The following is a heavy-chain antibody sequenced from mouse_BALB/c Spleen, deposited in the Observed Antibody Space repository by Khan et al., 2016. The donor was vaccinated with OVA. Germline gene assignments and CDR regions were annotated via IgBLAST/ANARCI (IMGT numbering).Heavy chain of an antibody. D-gene: IGHD2-3*01. Sequence: DVQLVESGAELVRPGALVNLSCKASGFNIKDYYMHWVKQRPEQGLVWIGRIDPENGNTIYDPKFQGKASITSDTSSNTAYLQLSSLTSEDTAVYYCARDGYSPWFAYWGQGTLVTVSA. CDR1: GFNIKDYY. V-gene: IGHV14-1*02. CDR3: ARDGYSPWFAY. CDR2: IDPENGNT. J-gene: IGHJ3*01.